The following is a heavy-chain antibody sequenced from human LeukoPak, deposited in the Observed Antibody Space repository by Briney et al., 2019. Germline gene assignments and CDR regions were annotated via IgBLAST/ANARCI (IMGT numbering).Heavy chain of an antibody. CDR3: ARHPSSSWAEFDP. CDR2: IYYSGTT. D-gene: IGHD6-13*01. Sequence: SETLSLTCTVSGGFIINSSYYWGWIRQPPGKGLEWIGSIYYSGTTFYNPSRKSRVTISVDTSKNQFSLKLSSVTAADTAVYYCARHPSSSWAEFDPWGQGTLVTVSS. V-gene: IGHV4-39*01. CDR1: GGFIINSSYY. J-gene: IGHJ5*02.